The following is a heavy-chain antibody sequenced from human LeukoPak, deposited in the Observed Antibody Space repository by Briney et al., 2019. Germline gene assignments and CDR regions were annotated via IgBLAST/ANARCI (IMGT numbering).Heavy chain of an antibody. J-gene: IGHJ5*02. CDR2: INHSGST. CDR3: ARGRGVWVYGDYSRNWFDP. Sequence: PGGSLRLSCAASGFTFSSYAMSWIRQPPGKGLEWIGEINHSGSTNYNPSLKSRVTISVDTSKNQFSLKLSSVTAADTAVYYCARGRGVWVYGDYSRNWFDPWGQGTLVTVSS. CDR1: GFTFSSYA. D-gene: IGHD4-17*01. V-gene: IGHV4-34*01.